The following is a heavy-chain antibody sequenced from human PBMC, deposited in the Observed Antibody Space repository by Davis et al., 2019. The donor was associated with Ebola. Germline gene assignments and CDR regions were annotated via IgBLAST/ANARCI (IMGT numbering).Heavy chain of an antibody. CDR1: DDSVNSRDYH. V-gene: IGHV4-34*01. D-gene: IGHD5-18*01. Sequence: SETLSLTCSVSDDSVNSRDYHWSWIRQPPGKGLEWIGEINHSGSTNYNPSLKSRVTISVDTSKNQFSLKLSSVTAADTAVYYCARRGYSYGYKYWGQGTLVTVSS. CDR2: INHSGST. J-gene: IGHJ4*02. CDR3: ARRGYSYGYKY.